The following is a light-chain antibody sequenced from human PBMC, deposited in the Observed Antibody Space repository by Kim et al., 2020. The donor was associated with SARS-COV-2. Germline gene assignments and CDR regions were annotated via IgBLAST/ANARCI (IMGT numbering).Light chain of an antibody. CDR1: QGINNY. J-gene: IGKJ4*01. Sequence: ASVGDSVTITCRASQGINNYLTWFQRIPGKAPKSLIYEASTLQSGVPSRFSGSGSGTHFTLTISSLQPEDFATYYCQQYNSYPRTFGGGTKVDIK. V-gene: IGKV1-16*01. CDR2: EAS. CDR3: QQYNSYPRT.